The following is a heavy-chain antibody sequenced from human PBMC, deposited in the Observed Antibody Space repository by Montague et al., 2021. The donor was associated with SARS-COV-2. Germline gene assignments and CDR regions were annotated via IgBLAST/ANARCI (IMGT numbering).Heavy chain of an antibody. D-gene: IGHD7-27*01. CDR3: ARGLGFDDY. Sequence: SETLSLTCSVSGSSISTGYYWGWLRQPPGKGLEWIGEIYVSGSTFYNPSLKSRLTISLDTSKNSFSLRLTSMTAADTAIYYCARGLGFDDYWGQGIPVTVPS. V-gene: IGHV4-38-2*02. J-gene: IGHJ4*02. CDR2: IYVSGST. CDR1: GSSISTGYY.